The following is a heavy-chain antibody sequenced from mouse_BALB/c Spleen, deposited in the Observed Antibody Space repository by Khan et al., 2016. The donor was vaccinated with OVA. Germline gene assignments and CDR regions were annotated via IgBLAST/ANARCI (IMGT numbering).Heavy chain of an antibody. CDR2: ITPSNGGT. Sequence: QVRLQQSGTELVKPGASVRLSCKASGYTFTSYQMYWVKQRPGQGLEWIGEITPSNGGTNFNEKFKSKATLTVDESSSTAFMQLSSLTSEDSADYYCIRGGYGGFAYWGQGTLVTVSA. J-gene: IGHJ3*01. CDR1: GYTFTSYQ. D-gene: IGHD3-1*01. CDR3: IRGGYGGFAY. V-gene: IGHV1-53*01.